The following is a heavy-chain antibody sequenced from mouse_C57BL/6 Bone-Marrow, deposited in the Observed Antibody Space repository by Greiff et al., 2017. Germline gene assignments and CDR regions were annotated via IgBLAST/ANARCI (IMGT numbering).Heavy chain of an antibody. V-gene: IGHV1-4*01. J-gene: IGHJ3*01. D-gene: IGHD4-1*01. CDR3: ARSGPFAY. Sequence: QVQLQQSGAELARPGASVKMSCKASGYTFTSYTTHWVKQRPGQGLEWIGYINPSSGYTKYNQKFKDKATLTADKSSSTAYMQLSSLTSEDSAVYYCARSGPFAYWGQGTLVTVSA. CDR1: GYTFTSYT. CDR2: INPSSGYT.